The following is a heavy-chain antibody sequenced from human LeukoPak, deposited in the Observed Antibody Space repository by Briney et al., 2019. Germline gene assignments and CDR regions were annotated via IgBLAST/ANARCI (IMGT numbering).Heavy chain of an antibody. V-gene: IGHV3-30-3*01. J-gene: IGHJ1*01. CDR1: GFTFSSYA. CDR2: ISYDGSNK. D-gene: IGHD3-10*01. CDR3: ARPPAGRRYYGSGSPEYFQH. Sequence: GGSLRLSCGASGFTFSSYAMHWVRQAPGKGLEWVAVISYDGSNKYYADSVKGRFTISGDNSKNTLYLQMNSLRAEDTAVYYCARPPAGRRYYGSGSPEYFQHWGQGTLVTVSS.